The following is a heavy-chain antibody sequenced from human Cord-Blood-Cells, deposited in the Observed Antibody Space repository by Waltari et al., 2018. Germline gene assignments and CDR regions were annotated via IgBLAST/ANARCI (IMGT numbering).Heavy chain of an antibody. CDR3: ARDGGNSDVGYYFDY. Sequence: QLQLQESGQGLVKPSETLSLTCTVSGGSISSSSYYWGWIRQPPGKGLEWIGSIYYSGSTYYNPSLKSRVTISVDTSKNQFSLKLSSVTAADTAVYYCARDGGNSDVGYYFDYWGQGTLVTVSS. D-gene: IGHD2-21*02. CDR1: GGSISSSSYY. CDR2: IYYSGST. J-gene: IGHJ4*02. V-gene: IGHV4-39*02.